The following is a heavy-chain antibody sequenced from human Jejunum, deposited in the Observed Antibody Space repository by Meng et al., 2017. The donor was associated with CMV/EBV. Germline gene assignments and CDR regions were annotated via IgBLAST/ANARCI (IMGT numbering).Heavy chain of an antibody. CDR1: GFIFGDFA. V-gene: IGHV3-30*03. CDR3: AREGPDYTSSYFDY. CDR2: ISYDGNNR. J-gene: IGHJ4*02. Sequence: QVQLVESGGGVIHPGRXXTLSCAASGFIFGDFALHWVRQAPGKGLEWVAIISYDGNNRYADSVKGRFTISRDNSRNTLYLQMDSLRADDTAVYYCAREGPDYTSSYFDYWGQGTLVTVSS. D-gene: IGHD4-11*01.